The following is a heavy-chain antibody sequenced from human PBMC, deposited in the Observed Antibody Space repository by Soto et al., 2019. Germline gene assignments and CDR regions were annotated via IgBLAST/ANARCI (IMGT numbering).Heavy chain of an antibody. CDR3: AHRPGYYDSSAPYR. D-gene: IGHD3-22*01. Sequence: QVTLKESGPTLVKPTQTLTLTCTFSGFSLTTDGMAVGWIRQPPGKALEWLALIYWNDDKRYSPSLRSRLTITRDASKNQVVLTMTNVDPVDTDTYYCAHRPGYYDSSAPYRWGQGTLVTVSS. J-gene: IGHJ5*02. CDR1: GFSLTTDGMA. V-gene: IGHV2-5*01. CDR2: IYWNDDK.